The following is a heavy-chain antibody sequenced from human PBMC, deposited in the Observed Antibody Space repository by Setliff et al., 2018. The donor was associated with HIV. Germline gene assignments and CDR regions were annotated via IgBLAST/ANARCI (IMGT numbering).Heavy chain of an antibody. CDR1: GGSVSSGSYY. CDR3: ASAGSGTRAPPRY. J-gene: IGHJ4*02. Sequence: SETLSLTCTVSGGSVSSGSYYWSWIRQPPGKGLEWIGYIYYSGSTNYNPSPKSRVTISLDTSKNQFSLKLTSVTAADTAVYYCASAGSGTRAPPRYWGQGTLVTVSS. V-gene: IGHV4-61*01. CDR2: IYYSGST. D-gene: IGHD1-1*01.